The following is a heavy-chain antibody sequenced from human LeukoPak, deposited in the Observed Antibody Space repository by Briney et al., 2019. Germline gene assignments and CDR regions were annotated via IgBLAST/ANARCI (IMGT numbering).Heavy chain of an antibody. CDR2: IHYSGSS. V-gene: IGHV4-59*08. D-gene: IGHD2-15*01. Sequence: SETLSLTCTVSAXSLSSYYWSWIRQPPGNGLEWIGYIHYSGSSYYNPLLKSRVTISVETSKTQFSLKLSSVTAADTAVYYCAGRKGCSGGSCYGDTFDYWGQGTLVTVSS. CDR1: AXSLSSYY. J-gene: IGHJ4*02. CDR3: AGRKGCSGGSCYGDTFDY.